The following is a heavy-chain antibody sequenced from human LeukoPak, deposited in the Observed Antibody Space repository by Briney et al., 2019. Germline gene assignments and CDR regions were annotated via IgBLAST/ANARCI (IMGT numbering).Heavy chain of an antibody. V-gene: IGHV1-69*05. Sequence: SVKVSCKASGGTFSSYAISWVRQAPGQGLEWMGRIIPIFGTANYAQKFQGRVTITTDASSNTAYMEMSSLRSDDSAVYFCARALVQPSGAFDIWGQGAMVTVSS. CDR2: IIPIFGTA. CDR3: ARALVQPSGAFDI. J-gene: IGHJ3*02. D-gene: IGHD1-26*01. CDR1: GGTFSSYA.